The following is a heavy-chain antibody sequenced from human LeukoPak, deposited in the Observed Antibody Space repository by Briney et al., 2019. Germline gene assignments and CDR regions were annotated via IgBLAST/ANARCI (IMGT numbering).Heavy chain of an antibody. CDR1: RGSITNSY. J-gene: IGHJ4*02. CDR3: ARVSKSSGWYAALDY. Sequence: SETLSLTCTVSRGSITNSYWSWIRQSPGRGLEWIGYIHYSGGTNFNPAFESRVTMSLDTSKNQFSLKLSSVTAADTAVYYCARVSKSSGWYAALDYWGQGTLVTVSS. D-gene: IGHD6-19*01. CDR2: IHYSGGT. V-gene: IGHV4-59*01.